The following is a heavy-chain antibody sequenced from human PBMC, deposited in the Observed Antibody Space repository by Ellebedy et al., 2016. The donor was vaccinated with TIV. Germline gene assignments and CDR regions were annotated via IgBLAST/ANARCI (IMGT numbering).Heavy chain of an antibody. CDR2: ITSSGVTT. CDR1: GFTFSDYY. Sequence: GESLKISXAASGFTFSDYYMSWIRQAPGKGLEWISYITSSGVTTYYADSVKGRFTISRDNSKNTLYLLMTSLRAEDTAVYYCAKAPTAIFAHFYYYYYYMDVWGKGTTVTVSS. J-gene: IGHJ6*03. V-gene: IGHV3-11*01. D-gene: IGHD2-21*02. CDR3: AKAPTAIFAHFYYYYYYMDV.